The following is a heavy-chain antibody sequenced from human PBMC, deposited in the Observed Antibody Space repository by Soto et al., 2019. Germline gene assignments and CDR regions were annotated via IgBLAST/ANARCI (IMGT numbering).Heavy chain of an antibody. V-gene: IGHV4-31*03. D-gene: IGHD3-16*01. Sequence: SETLSLTCTVSGGSISSGGYYWSWIRQHPGKGLEWIGYIYYSGSTYYNPSLKSRVTISVDTSKNQFSLKLSSVTAADTAVYYCARESVLSPSTYYYYYMDVWGKGTTVTVSS. CDR3: ARESVLSPSTYYYYYMDV. J-gene: IGHJ6*03. CDR2: IYYSGST. CDR1: GGSISSGGYY.